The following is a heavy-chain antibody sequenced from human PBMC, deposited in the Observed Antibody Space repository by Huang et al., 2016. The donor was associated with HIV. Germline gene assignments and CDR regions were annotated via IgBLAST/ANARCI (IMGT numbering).Heavy chain of an antibody. CDR1: GYIFTDYY. V-gene: IGHV1-2*02. Sequence: EPGASVKVSCRTSGYIFTDYYIPWVRQAPGQGLEWMGWVNPKSGATNQAQRFQGRLHMTTDTSASAVYMELANLRSDDTAVYYCARAVVRGLIIRFDPWGQGTLVTVSS. J-gene: IGHJ5*02. CDR2: VNPKSGAT. CDR3: ARAVVRGLIIRFDP. D-gene: IGHD3-10*01.